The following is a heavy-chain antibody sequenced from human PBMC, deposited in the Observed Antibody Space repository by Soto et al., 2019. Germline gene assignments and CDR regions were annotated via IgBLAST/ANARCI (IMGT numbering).Heavy chain of an antibody. CDR3: AKDLHPHSSGDILHP. CDR1: GFTFSSYG. J-gene: IGHJ5*02. Sequence: GGSLRLSCAASGFTFSSYGMHWVRQAPGKGLEWVAVISYDGSNKYYADSVKGRFTISRDNSKNTLYLQMNSLRAEDTAVYYCAKDLHPHSSGDILHPWGQGTLVTVSS. V-gene: IGHV3-30*18. CDR2: ISYDGSNK. D-gene: IGHD3-22*01.